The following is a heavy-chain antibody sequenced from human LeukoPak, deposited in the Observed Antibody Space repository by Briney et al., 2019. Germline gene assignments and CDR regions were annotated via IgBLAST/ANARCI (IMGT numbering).Heavy chain of an antibody. D-gene: IGHD6-13*01. CDR1: GFTFTNYA. CDR2: ISGSGGST. CDR3: AKDGTAAGRNYFDY. V-gene: IGHV3-23*01. J-gene: IGHJ4*02. Sequence: GGSLRLSCAASGFTFTNYAVSWVRQAPGKGLECVSVISGSGGSTYYADSVKGRFTISRDSFKNTLYLQMNSLRAEDTAVYYCAKDGTAAGRNYFDYWGQETLVTVSS.